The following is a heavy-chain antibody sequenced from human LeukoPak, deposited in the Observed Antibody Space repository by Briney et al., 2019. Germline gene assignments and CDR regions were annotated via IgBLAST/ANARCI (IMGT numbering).Heavy chain of an antibody. Sequence: GASVKVSCKASGYTFTSYGISWVRQAPGQGLEWMGWISAYNGNTNYAQKLQGRVTMTTDTSTSTAYMELRSLRSDDTAVYYCAAQYCSSTSCYRWGLADYWGQGTLVTVSS. CDR2: ISAYNGNT. J-gene: IGHJ4*02. CDR1: GYTFTSYG. V-gene: IGHV1-18*01. CDR3: AAQYCSSTSCYRWGLADY. D-gene: IGHD2-2*02.